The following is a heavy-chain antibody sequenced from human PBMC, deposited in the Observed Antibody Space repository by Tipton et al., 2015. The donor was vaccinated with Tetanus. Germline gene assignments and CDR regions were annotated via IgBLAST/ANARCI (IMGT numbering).Heavy chain of an antibody. CDR1: GFTFSSYG. J-gene: IGHJ4*02. CDR2: IWYDGSNK. V-gene: IGHV3-33*08. D-gene: IGHD2-8*02. CDR3: ARGTRGVFFSGY. Sequence: SLRLSCAASGFTFSSYGMHWVRQAPGKGLEWVAVIWYDGSNKYYADSVKGRFTISRDNSKNTLYLQMNSLRAEDTAVYYCARGTRGVFFSGYWGQGTLVTVSS.